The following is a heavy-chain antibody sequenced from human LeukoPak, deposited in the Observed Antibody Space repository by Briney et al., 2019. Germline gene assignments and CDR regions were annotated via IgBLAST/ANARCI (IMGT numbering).Heavy chain of an antibody. V-gene: IGHV4-34*01. D-gene: IGHD3-3*01. Sequence: SETLSLTCAVYGGSFSGYYWSWIRQRPGKGREWIGEINHSGSTNYNPSLKSRVTISVDTSKNQFSLKLSSVTAADTAVYYCARVRDFWSGYSPKGNWFDPWGQGTLVTVSS. CDR2: INHSGST. CDR1: GGSFSGYY. CDR3: ARVRDFWSGYSPKGNWFDP. J-gene: IGHJ5*02.